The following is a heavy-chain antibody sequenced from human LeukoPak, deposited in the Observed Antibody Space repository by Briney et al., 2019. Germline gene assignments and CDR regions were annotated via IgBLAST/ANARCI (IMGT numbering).Heavy chain of an antibody. V-gene: IGHV4-38-2*02. J-gene: IGHJ4*02. CDR1: GYSISSGYY. Sequence: SETLSLTCTVSGYSISSGYYWGWIRQPPGKGLEWIGSIYHSGSTYYNPSLKSRVTISVDTSKNQFPLKLSSVTAADTAVYYCARHGGTRITLVEVYYFDYWGQGTLVTVSS. D-gene: IGHD4-11*01. CDR3: ARHGGTRITLVEVYYFDY. CDR2: IYHSGST.